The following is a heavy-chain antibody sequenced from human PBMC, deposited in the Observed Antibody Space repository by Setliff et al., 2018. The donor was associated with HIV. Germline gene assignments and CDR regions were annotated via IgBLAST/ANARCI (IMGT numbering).Heavy chain of an antibody. D-gene: IGHD2-8*02. CDR2: IYFSGTP. J-gene: IGHJ4*02. V-gene: IGHV4-38-2*01. CDR1: GFSISSRYY. CDR3: ARRGMWSYETGGNPTATFDY. Sequence: PSETLSLTCDVSGFSISSRYYWAWIRQPPGKGLEWVASIYFSGTPYYNPSLKNRVTISVDTSKNQFSLKLSSVTAADTAVYYCARRGMWSYETGGNPTATFDYWGQGVLVTVSS.